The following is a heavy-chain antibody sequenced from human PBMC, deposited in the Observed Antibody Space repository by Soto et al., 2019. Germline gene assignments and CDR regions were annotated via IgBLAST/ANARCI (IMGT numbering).Heavy chain of an antibody. CDR1: GFTFRNYW. CDR3: ARGGASFAPPPDY. D-gene: IGHD3-16*01. Sequence: EVQLVQSGGGLVQPGGSLRLSCAASGFTFRNYWMHWIRQAPGKGLLWVSRISHDERTTTYADAVKGRFTISRDNAKNTFFLQMNSLRAEDTAFYYCARGGASFAPPPDYWGQGTLVTVSS. CDR2: ISHDERTT. J-gene: IGHJ4*02. V-gene: IGHV3-74*01.